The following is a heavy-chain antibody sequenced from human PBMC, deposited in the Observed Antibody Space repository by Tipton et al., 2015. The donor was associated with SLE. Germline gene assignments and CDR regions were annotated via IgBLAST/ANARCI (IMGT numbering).Heavy chain of an antibody. CDR1: GYTFSGDY. CDR2: INPSHGGT. D-gene: IGHD2-2*01. CDR3: ASLDLCDVGGWTIYFNY. Sequence: QSGAEVKKPGASVTVSCKTSGYTFSGDYIHWVRQAPGQGLQWMGRINPSHGGTDYAQILQGRVTMTRDTSICTAYLELNSLRSDDTAVYYCASLDLCDVGGWTIYFNYWGQGTLIDVSS. V-gene: IGHV1-2*06. J-gene: IGHJ4*02.